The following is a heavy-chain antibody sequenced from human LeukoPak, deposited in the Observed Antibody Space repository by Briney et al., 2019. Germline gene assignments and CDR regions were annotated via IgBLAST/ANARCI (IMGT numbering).Heavy chain of an antibody. Sequence: PGGSLRLSCGASGFSFRSDGMHWVRQAPGMGLEWVSYISEGSSTIYYADSVKGRFTISRDNAKNSLCLQMNSLRDEDTAVYYCARGRIDMIRGEGSWIDAWGQGTLVTVSS. CDR2: ISEGSSTI. CDR3: ARGRIDMIRGEGSWIDA. V-gene: IGHV3-48*02. CDR1: GFSFRSDG. J-gene: IGHJ5*02. D-gene: IGHD3-10*01.